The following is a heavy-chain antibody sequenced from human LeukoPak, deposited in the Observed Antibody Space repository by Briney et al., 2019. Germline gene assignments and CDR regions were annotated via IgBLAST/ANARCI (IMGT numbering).Heavy chain of an antibody. V-gene: IGHV5-51*01. CDR1: GYSFTSYW. J-gene: IGHJ5*02. D-gene: IGHD2-2*02. CDR2: IYPGDSDT. CDR3: ARVVPAAIPRPWFDP. Sequence: GESLKISCKGSGYSFTSYWIGWVRQMPGKGLEWMGIIYPGDSDTRYSPSFQGQVTISADKSISTAYLQWCSLKASDTAMYYCARVVPAAIPRPWFDPWGQGTLVTVSS.